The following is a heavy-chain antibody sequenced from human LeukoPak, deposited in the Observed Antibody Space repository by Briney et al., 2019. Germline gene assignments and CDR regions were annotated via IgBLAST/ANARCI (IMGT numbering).Heavy chain of an antibody. CDR3: ARAMGYSSSWYPLDY. V-gene: IGHV1-69*13. Sequence: SVKVSCKASGGSFSSYGISWVRQAPGQGLEWMGGIIPILGTAKYAQKFQGRVTIIADESTSTAYMELSSLRSEDTAVYYCARAMGYSSSWYPLDYWGQGTLVTVSP. J-gene: IGHJ4*02. CDR1: GGSFSSYG. D-gene: IGHD6-13*01. CDR2: IIPILGTA.